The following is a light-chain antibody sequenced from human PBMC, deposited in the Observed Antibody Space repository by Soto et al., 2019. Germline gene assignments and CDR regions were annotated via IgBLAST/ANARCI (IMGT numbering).Light chain of an antibody. Sequence: AIQMTQSPSSLSASVGDRVIITCRASQGIRNDLGWFQQKPGKAPKLLIYAASRLQSGVPSRFSGSGSGTDFTLTINSLQPEDFATYYCLQDYDFSWTFGHGTKVEIK. J-gene: IGKJ1*01. CDR2: AAS. CDR3: LQDYDFSWT. CDR1: QGIRND. V-gene: IGKV1-6*01.